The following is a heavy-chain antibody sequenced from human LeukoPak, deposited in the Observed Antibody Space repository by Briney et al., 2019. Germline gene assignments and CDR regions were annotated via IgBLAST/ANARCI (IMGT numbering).Heavy chain of an antibody. D-gene: IGHD6-13*01. CDR2: ISGSGGST. J-gene: IGHJ4*02. Sequence: PGGSLRLSCAASGFTFSSYAMSWVRQAPGKGLEWVSAISGSGGSTYYADPVKGRFTISRDNSKNTLYLQMNSLRAEDTAVYYCAKALWGIAAAGDFDYWGQGTLVTVSS. CDR1: GFTFSSYA. V-gene: IGHV3-23*01. CDR3: AKALWGIAAAGDFDY.